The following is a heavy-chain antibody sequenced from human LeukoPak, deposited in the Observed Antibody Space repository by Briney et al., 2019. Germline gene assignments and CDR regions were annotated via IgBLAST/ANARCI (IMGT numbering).Heavy chain of an antibody. V-gene: IGHV3-30*02. CDR3: AKDRYGGNSPTYFHY. Sequence: GGSLRLSCAASGFTFSSYGMHWVRQAPGKGLEWVAFIRLDGSNKYYADSVRGRFTISRDNSKNTLYLQMNSLRAEDTAVYYCAKDRYGGNSPTYFHYWGQGTLVTVSS. CDR2: IRLDGSNK. CDR1: GFTFSSYG. D-gene: IGHD4-23*01. J-gene: IGHJ4*02.